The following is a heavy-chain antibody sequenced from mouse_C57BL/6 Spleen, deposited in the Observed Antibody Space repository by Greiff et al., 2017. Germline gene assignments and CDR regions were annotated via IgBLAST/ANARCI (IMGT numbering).Heavy chain of an antibody. D-gene: IGHD1-1*01. Sequence: VQLQQSGAELVRPGASVRLSCTASGFNIKDDYMHWVKQRPEQGLEWIGWIDPENGDTEYASKFQGEATITADTPSNTADLQLSCLTSEDTAVYYFTYGSRHYYAMDSGGQGSSATVSS. J-gene: IGHJ4*01. CDR3: TYGSRHYYAMDS. V-gene: IGHV14-4*01. CDR1: GFNIKDDY. CDR2: IDPENGDT.